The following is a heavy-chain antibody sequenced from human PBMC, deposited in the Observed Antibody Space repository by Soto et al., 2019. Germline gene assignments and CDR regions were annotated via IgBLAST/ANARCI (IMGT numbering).Heavy chain of an antibody. Sequence: QVQLQESGPGLVKPSQTLSLTYTVSGDSISSGGYYWSWIRQHPGKGLEWIGYIYYSGSTYYNPSLKSRVTISVDTSKNQFSLKLSSVTAVDTAVYYCAREGYCSGGSCYRPYYYYYCMDVCGKGTTVTVSS. CDR3: AREGYCSGGSCYRPYYYYYCMDV. CDR1: GDSISSGGYY. J-gene: IGHJ6*03. CDR2: IYYSGST. D-gene: IGHD2-15*01. V-gene: IGHV4-31*03.